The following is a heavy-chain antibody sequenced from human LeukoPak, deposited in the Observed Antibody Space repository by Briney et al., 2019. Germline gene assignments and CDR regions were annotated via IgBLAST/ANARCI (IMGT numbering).Heavy chain of an antibody. CDR3: ARLRFRGHYPSGAFDI. Sequence: SEALSLTCTLSGGSFTVYYWSWVRQPPGGRLERVGHIYSSGSTNYNPSLKSRVTIAVDTSKHQFSLKLSSVTAADTAVYYCARLRFRGHYPSGAFDIWGQGTMVTVSS. CDR1: GGSFTVYY. CDR2: IYSSGST. J-gene: IGHJ3*02. V-gene: IGHV4-59*08. D-gene: IGHD3-10*01.